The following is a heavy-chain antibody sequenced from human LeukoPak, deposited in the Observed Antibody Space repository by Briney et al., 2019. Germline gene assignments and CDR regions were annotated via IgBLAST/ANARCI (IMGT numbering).Heavy chain of an antibody. CDR3: ARGGYSSGWYFDY. D-gene: IGHD6-19*01. J-gene: IGHJ4*02. V-gene: IGHV3-30*04. Sequence: GGSLRLSCAASGFTFSSYAMHWVRQAPGKGLEWVAVISYDGSNKYYADSVKGRFTISRDNSKNTLYLQMNSLRAEDTAVYYCARGGYSSGWYFDYWGQGTLVTASS. CDR2: ISYDGSNK. CDR1: GFTFSSYA.